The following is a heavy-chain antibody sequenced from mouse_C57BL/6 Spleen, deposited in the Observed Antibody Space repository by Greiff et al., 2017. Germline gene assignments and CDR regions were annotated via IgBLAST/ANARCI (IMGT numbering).Heavy chain of an antibody. CDR2: ISDGGSYT. D-gene: IGHD1-3*01. Sequence: DVKLVESGGGLVKPGGSLKLSCAASGFTFSSYAMSWVRQTPEKRLVWVATISDGGSYTYYPDNVKGRFPISRANAKNNLYLQMSHRKSEDTAMYYCAREGLNLVFFAYWGQGTLVTVSA. CDR3: AREGLNLVFFAY. J-gene: IGHJ3*01. V-gene: IGHV5-4*01. CDR1: GFTFSSYA.